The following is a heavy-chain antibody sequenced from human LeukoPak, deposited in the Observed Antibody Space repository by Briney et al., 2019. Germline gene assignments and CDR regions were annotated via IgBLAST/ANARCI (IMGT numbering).Heavy chain of an antibody. Sequence: PGGSLRLSCAASGFTFSSYAMSWARQAPGKGLEWVSAISDSDGNTYYADSVKGRFTISRDNSKNTLYLQMNSLRAEDTAVYYCASARRIYYYCDYWGQGTLVTVSS. V-gene: IGHV3-23*01. CDR1: GFTFSSYA. CDR3: ASARRIYYYCDY. CDR2: ISDSDGNT. J-gene: IGHJ4*02. D-gene: IGHD1-26*01.